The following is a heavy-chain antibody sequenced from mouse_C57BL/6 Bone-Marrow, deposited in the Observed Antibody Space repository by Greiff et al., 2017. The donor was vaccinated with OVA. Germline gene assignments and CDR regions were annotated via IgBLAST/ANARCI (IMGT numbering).Heavy chain of an antibody. Sequence: VQLQQSGAELVRPGASVTLSCKASGYTFTDYDMHWVTQTPVHGLEWIGAIDPETGGTAYNQKFKGKAILTADKSSSTAYMELRSVTSEDSAVNCCTTKPNYYGSSFWCYWYIDVWGTGTAVTVAS. D-gene: IGHD1-1*01. CDR2: IDPETGGT. CDR1: GYTFTDYD. CDR3: TTKPNYYGSSFWCYWYIDV. V-gene: IGHV1-15*01. J-gene: IGHJ1*03.